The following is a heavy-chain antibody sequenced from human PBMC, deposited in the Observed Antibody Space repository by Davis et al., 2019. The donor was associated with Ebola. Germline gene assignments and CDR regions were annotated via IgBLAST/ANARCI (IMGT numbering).Heavy chain of an antibody. CDR2: TSWNSGSI. J-gene: IGHJ4*02. D-gene: IGHD3-3*01. Sequence: PGGSLRLSCAASGFTFADYGMHWVRQAPGKGLEWVSGTSWNSGSIGYTDSVKGRFTISRDNAKNSLYLQMNSLRAEDTALYYCAKGGFGVVTKFDYWGQGTLVTVSS. V-gene: IGHV3-9*01. CDR1: GFTFADYG. CDR3: AKGGFGVVTKFDY.